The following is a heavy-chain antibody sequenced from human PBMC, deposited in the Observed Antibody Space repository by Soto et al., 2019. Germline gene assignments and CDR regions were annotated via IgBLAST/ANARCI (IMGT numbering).Heavy chain of an antibody. CDR1: GFKFSSYA. J-gene: IGHJ5*01. Sequence: PGESLRLSCAASGFKFSSYAMSWVRQAPGKGLEWVSLISATGGGTYYADSVKGRFTISRDNSDNTLYLQVHSLRAEDTAVYYCAKDRRAGGNSAFYFDFWGQGAQVTVSS. D-gene: IGHD3-16*01. CDR3: AKDRRAGGNSAFYFDF. V-gene: IGHV3-23*01. CDR2: ISATGGGT.